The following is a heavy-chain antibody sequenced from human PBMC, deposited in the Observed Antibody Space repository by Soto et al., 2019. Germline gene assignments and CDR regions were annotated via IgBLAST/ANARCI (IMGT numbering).Heavy chain of an antibody. CDR3: ALKPGY. CDR1: GFTFSNYA. Sequence: EVHLLESGGGLVQPGGSLRLSCATSGFTFSNYAMTWVRQAPGKGLEWVSGISESGGSTHHADSVKGRFTISRDNSKNTLYLQMNSLRAEDTAVYYCALKPGYWGQGTLVTVSS. V-gene: IGHV3-23*01. J-gene: IGHJ4*02. CDR2: ISESGGST.